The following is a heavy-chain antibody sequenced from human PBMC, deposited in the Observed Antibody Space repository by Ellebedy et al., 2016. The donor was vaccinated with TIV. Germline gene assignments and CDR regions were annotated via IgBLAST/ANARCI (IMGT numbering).Heavy chain of an antibody. CDR2: IYYGGGT. Sequence: MPSETLSLTCTVSGVSITTNYWSWIRQTPGKGLEWIGYIYYGGGTNYNPSLKSRVTLSLNTSKNHFSLKLTSVTAADTAVYYCARFSSRAPQYHHGMDVWGQGITVTVS. V-gene: IGHV4-59*01. D-gene: IGHD2/OR15-2a*01. J-gene: IGHJ6*02. CDR1: GVSITTNY. CDR3: ARFSSRAPQYHHGMDV.